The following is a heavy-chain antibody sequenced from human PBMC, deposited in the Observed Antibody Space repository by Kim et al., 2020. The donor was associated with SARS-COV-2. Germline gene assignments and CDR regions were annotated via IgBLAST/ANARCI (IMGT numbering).Heavy chain of an antibody. D-gene: IGHD1-1*01. V-gene: IGHV3-30*18. CDR2: ISFDGSNK. Sequence: GGSLRLSCAASGFTFSSYGMHWVRQAPGKGLEWVAVISFDGSNKYYADSVKGRFTISRDNSKNTVFLQVNSLRAEDTAVYYCAKVERPHYYYYGVDVWGQGTTVTVSS. CDR3: AKVERPHYYYYGVDV. CDR1: GFTFSSYG. J-gene: IGHJ6*02.